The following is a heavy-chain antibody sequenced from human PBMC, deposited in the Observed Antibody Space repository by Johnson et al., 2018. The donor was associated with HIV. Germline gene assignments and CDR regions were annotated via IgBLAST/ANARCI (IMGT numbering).Heavy chain of an antibody. J-gene: IGHJ3*02. CDR2: IRYDGSNK. CDR3: AKGRERRQWLVQYDAFDI. Sequence: QVQLVESGGGVVQPGRSLRLSCAASGFTFSNYGMHWVRQAPGKGLEWVAFIRYDGSNKYYADSVKGRFTISRDKSKNTLYLQMISLRAEDTAVYYCAKGRERRQWLVQYDAFDIWGQGTMVTVSS. CDR1: GFTFSNYG. D-gene: IGHD6-19*01. V-gene: IGHV3-30*02.